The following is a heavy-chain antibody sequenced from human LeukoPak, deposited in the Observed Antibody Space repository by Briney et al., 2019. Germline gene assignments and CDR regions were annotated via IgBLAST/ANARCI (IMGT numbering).Heavy chain of an antibody. CDR1: GGSISSSSYY. D-gene: IGHD3-22*01. Sequence: SETLSLTCTVSGGSISSSSYYWGCIRQPPGKGLEWIGSIYYSGSTYYNPSLKSRFTISVDTSKNQFSLKLSSVTAADTAVYYCARGPPYYYDSSGYYANWGQGTLVTVSS. CDR3: ARGPPYYYDSSGYYAN. CDR2: IYYSGST. J-gene: IGHJ4*02. V-gene: IGHV4-39*01.